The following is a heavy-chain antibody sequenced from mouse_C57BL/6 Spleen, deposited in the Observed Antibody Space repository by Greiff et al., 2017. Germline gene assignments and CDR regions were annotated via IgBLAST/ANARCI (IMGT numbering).Heavy chain of an antibody. J-gene: IGHJ3*01. CDR1: GYSITSCYY. CDR3: ARDSSGYWFAY. D-gene: IGHD3-2*02. V-gene: IGHV3-6*01. Sequence: DVKLQESGPGLVKPSQSLSLTCSVTGYSITSCYYWNWIRQFPGNKLEWMGYISYDGNNNYNPSLKNRISITRDTSKNQFFLKLNSVTTEDTATYYGARDSSGYWFAYWGQGTLVTVSA. CDR2: ISYDGNN.